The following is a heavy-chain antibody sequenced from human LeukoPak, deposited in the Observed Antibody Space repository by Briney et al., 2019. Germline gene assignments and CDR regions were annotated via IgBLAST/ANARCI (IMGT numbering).Heavy chain of an antibody. V-gene: IGHV1-2*06. CDR1: GYTFTGYY. J-gene: IGHJ5*02. Sequence: GASVKVSCKASGYTFTGYYMHWVRQAPGQGLEWMGRINPNSGGTNYAQKFQCRVTMTRDTSISTAYMELSRLRSDDTAVYYCAAPGYCSGGSCYPNWFDPWGQGTLVSVSS. D-gene: IGHD2-15*01. CDR3: AAPGYCSGGSCYPNWFDP. CDR2: INPNSGGT.